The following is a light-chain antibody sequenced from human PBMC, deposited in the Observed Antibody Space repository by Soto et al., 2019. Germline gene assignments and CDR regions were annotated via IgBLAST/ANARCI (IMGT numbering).Light chain of an antibody. CDR1: QGINNW. Sequence: DLQMTQSPSSVSASVGDGVTITCRASQGINNWLAWYQQKPGKAPKLLIYAASNLQSGVPSRFSGSGSGTDFTLTISSLQPEDFATYFCQQANSFPITFGQGTRLAIK. CDR2: AAS. J-gene: IGKJ5*01. CDR3: QQANSFPIT. V-gene: IGKV1D-12*01.